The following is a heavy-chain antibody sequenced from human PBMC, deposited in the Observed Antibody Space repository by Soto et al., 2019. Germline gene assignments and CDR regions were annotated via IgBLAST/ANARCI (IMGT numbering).Heavy chain of an antibody. J-gene: IGHJ5*02. V-gene: IGHV4-34*01. CDR2: INQSGST. Sequence: QVQLQQWGARLLKPSETLSLTCAVYGGSFSGYYWSWIRQPPGKGLEWIGEINQSGSTNYNPSLKSQVTISVDTSKNQFSLKLSSVTAADTAVYYCARGSPWIQLWFDQGGQGTLVTVSS. D-gene: IGHD5-18*01. CDR3: ARGSPWIQLWFDQ. CDR1: GGSFSGYY.